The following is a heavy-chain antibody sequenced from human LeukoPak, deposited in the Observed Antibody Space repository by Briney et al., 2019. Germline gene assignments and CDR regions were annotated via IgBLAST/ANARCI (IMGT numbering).Heavy chain of an antibody. D-gene: IGHD6-19*01. Sequence: PGGSLRLSCAASGFTFSSYGMDWVRQAPGKGLEWVAVISYDGSNKYYADSVKGRFTISRDNSKNTLYLQMNSLRAEDTAVYYCAKGPAVAGIFDYWGQGTLVTVSS. J-gene: IGHJ4*02. V-gene: IGHV3-30*18. CDR2: ISYDGSNK. CDR1: GFTFSSYG. CDR3: AKGPAVAGIFDY.